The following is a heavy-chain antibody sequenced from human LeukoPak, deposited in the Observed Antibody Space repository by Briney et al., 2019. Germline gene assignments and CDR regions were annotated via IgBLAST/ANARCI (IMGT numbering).Heavy chain of an antibody. CDR2: IRYDGSNK. CDR1: GFTFSSYG. J-gene: IGHJ4*02. D-gene: IGHD2-2*01. Sequence: GGSLRLSCAASGFTFSSYGMRWVRQAPGKGLEWVAFIRYDGSNKYYADSVKGRFTISRDNSKNTLYLQMNSLRAEDTAVYYCAKEIVVVPAAMGYFDYWGQGTLVTVSS. CDR3: AKEIVVVPAAMGYFDY. V-gene: IGHV3-30*02.